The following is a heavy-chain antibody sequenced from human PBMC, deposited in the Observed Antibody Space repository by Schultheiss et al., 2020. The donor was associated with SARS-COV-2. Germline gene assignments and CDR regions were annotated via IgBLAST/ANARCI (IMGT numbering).Heavy chain of an antibody. Sequence: GESLKISCAASGFTVSSNYMSWVRQAPGKGLEWVSIIYSGGSTYYADSVKGRFTISRHNSKNTLYLQMNSLRAEDTAVYYCAKLGYCSSTSCYGNWFDPWGQGTLVTVSS. CDR2: IYSGGST. V-gene: IGHV3-53*04. CDR3: AKLGYCSSTSCYGNWFDP. D-gene: IGHD2-2*01. CDR1: GFTVSSNY. J-gene: IGHJ5*02.